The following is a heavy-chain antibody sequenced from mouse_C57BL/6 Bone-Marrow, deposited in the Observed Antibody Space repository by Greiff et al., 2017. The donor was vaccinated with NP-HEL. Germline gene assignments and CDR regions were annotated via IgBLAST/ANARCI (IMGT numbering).Heavy chain of an antibody. CDR3: HDVGFAY. CDR2: IHPNSGST. CDR1: GYTFTSYW. V-gene: IGHV1-64*01. J-gene: IGHJ3*01. Sequence: QVQLQQPGAELVKPGASVKLSCKASGYTFTSYWMHWVKQRPGQGLEWIGMIHPNSGSTNYNEKFKSKATLAVDKSSRTAFMPLNSLASDDSAVYYCHDVGFAYWGQGTLVTVSA. D-gene: IGHD2-12*01.